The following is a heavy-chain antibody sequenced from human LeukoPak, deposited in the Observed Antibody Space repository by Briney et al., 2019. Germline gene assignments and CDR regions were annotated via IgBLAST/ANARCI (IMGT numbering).Heavy chain of an antibody. CDR1: GGTFSSYA. J-gene: IGHJ4*02. D-gene: IGHD5-24*01. CDR2: IIPILGIA. Sequence: SVKVSCKASGGTFSSYAISWVRQAPGQGLEWMGRIIPILGIANCAQKFQGRVTITADKSTSTAYMELSSLRSEDTAVYYCARDEGLEMVKGGFFDYWGQGTLVTVSS. V-gene: IGHV1-69*04. CDR3: ARDEGLEMVKGGFFDY.